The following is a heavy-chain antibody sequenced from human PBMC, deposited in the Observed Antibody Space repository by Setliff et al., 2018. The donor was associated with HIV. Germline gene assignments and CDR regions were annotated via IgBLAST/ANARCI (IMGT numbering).Heavy chain of an antibody. CDR3: ARGVAAAGL. Sequence: SETLSLTCTVSGGSISSHYWSWIRQPPGKGLEWIGYIYYSGSTNYNPSLKSRVTISMDTSNNQFSLKVSSVTAADTAVYYCARGVAAAGLWGQGTLVTVSS. CDR1: GGSISSHY. J-gene: IGHJ4*02. D-gene: IGHD6-13*01. V-gene: IGHV4-59*11. CDR2: IYYSGST.